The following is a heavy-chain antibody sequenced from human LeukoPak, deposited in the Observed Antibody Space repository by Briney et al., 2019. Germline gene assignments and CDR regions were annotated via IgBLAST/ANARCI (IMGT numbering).Heavy chain of an antibody. J-gene: IGHJ4*02. Sequence: GGSLRLSCAASGFTFSSYGMHWVRQAPGKGLEWVAVIWYDGSNKYYADSVKGRFTISRDTSKNTLYLQMNSLRAEDTAVYYCARGGSGYYYGFDYWGQGTLVTVSS. V-gene: IGHV3-33*01. CDR1: GFTFSSYG. D-gene: IGHD3-22*01. CDR2: IWYDGSNK. CDR3: ARGGSGYYYGFDY.